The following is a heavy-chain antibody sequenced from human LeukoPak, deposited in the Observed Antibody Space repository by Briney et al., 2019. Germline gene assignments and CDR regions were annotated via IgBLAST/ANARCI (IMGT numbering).Heavy chain of an antibody. D-gene: IGHD1-26*01. Sequence: GGSLRLSCAASGFPFSSYAMHWVRQAPGKGLEWVALISYDGNNKYYADSVKGRFTISRDNSKNTLYLQMNSLRAEDTAVYYCAKGQWEPQDFDYWGQGTLVTVSS. CDR2: ISYDGNNK. CDR3: AKGQWEPQDFDY. V-gene: IGHV3-30-3*01. CDR1: GFPFSSYA. J-gene: IGHJ4*02.